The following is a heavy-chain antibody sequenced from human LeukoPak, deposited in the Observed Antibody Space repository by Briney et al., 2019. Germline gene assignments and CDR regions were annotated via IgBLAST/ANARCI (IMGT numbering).Heavy chain of an antibody. J-gene: IGHJ5*02. CDR3: ARALHYYDSSGYHNWFDP. Sequence: GGSLRLSCAASGFTFSSYWMHWVRQAPGKGLVWVSRINTDGSSTSYADSVKGRFTISRDNAKNTLYLQMNSLRAEDTAVYYCARALHYYDSSGYHNWFDPWGQGTLVTVSS. CDR1: GFTFSSYW. V-gene: IGHV3-74*01. CDR2: INTDGSST. D-gene: IGHD3-22*01.